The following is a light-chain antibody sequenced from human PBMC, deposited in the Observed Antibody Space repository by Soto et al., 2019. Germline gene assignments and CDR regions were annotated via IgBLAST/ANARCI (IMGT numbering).Light chain of an antibody. CDR2: DTS. CDR3: QQYAGSPWT. J-gene: IGKJ1*01. Sequence: EIVLTQSPGTLSLSPGERATLSCRASQSVSSSYLVWYQQKPGQAPRLLIYDTSSRATGIPDRFSGSGSGTDFTLTFSRLEPEDFAVYYCQQYAGSPWTFGQGTKVDIK. CDR1: QSVSSSY. V-gene: IGKV3-20*01.